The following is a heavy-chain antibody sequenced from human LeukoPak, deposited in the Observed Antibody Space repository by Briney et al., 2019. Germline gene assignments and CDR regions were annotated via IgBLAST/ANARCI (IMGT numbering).Heavy chain of an antibody. CDR2: ISRSSGSSI. D-gene: IGHD6-19*01. J-gene: IGHJ4*02. V-gene: IGHV3-48*03. CDR1: GFTFCNYE. Sequence: PGGSLRLSCAASGFTFCNYEINWVCQAPGKGLEWVSYISRSSGSSIYYADSVKGRFTISRDNAKNSLYLQMNSLRAEDTAVYYCARDSSGWYYFDYWGQGILVTVSS. CDR3: ARDSSGWYYFDY.